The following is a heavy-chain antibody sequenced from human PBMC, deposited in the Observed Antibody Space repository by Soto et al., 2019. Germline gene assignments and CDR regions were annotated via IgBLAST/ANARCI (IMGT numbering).Heavy chain of an antibody. Sequence: QVQLVQSGAEVKKPGSSVKVSCKASGGTFSSYAISWVRQAPGQGLEWMGGIIPIFGTANYAQKFQGRVTXXAXEXXRTAYMELSSLRSEDTAVYYCARDLTIFGTYGMDVWGQGTTVTVSS. CDR3: ARDLTIFGTYGMDV. D-gene: IGHD3-3*01. V-gene: IGHV1-69*12. CDR2: IIPIFGTA. CDR1: GGTFSSYA. J-gene: IGHJ6*02.